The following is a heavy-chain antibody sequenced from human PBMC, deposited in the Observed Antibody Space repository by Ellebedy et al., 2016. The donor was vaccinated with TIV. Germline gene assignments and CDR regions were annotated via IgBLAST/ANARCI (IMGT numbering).Heavy chain of an antibody. CDR1: GYSFTSYW. J-gene: IGHJ4*02. V-gene: IGHV5-10-1*01. CDR3: ARFRDGYNFVFFDY. Sequence: GESLKISXKGSGYSFTSYWISWVRQMPGKGLEWMGRIDPSDSYTNYSPSFQGHVTISADKSISTAYLQWSSLKASDTAMYYCARFRDGYNFVFFDYWGQGTLVTVSS. D-gene: IGHD5-24*01. CDR2: IDPSDSYT.